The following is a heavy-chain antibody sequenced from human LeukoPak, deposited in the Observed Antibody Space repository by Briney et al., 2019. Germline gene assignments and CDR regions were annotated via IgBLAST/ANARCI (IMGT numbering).Heavy chain of an antibody. V-gene: IGHV3-13*01. Sequence: PGGSLRLSCAASGFTFSTYDMHWVRQVTGKGLEWVSAIGTVDDTYYPGSVKGRFTISRENAKNVLYLQMSSLRVEDTAVYYCAREIRETVFTRHHYYGIDVWGQGTTVTVSS. D-gene: IGHD1-1*01. CDR3: AREIRETVFTRHHYYGIDV. CDR2: IGTVDDT. CDR1: GFTFSTYD. J-gene: IGHJ6*02.